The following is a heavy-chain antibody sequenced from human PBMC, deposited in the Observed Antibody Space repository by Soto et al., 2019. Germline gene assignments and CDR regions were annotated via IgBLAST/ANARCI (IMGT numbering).Heavy chain of an antibody. D-gene: IGHD6-19*01. CDR2: ISAYNGYT. V-gene: IGHV1-18*01. CDR1: RYTFTSYG. CDR3: ARNQDSSATLDY. Sequence: ASVKVSCKASRYTFTSYGISWVRQAPGQGLEWLGWISAYNGYTSYAQKFQGRVTMTRDTSTSTVYMELSSLRSEDTAVYYCARNQDSSATLDYWGQGTLVPVSS. J-gene: IGHJ4*02.